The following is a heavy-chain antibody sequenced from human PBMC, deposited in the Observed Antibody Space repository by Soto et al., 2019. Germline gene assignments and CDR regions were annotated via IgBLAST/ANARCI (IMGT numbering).Heavy chain of an antibody. CDR2: INHRGST. CDR1: GGSFSDYY. Sequence: SETLSLTCTVYGGSFSDYYWSWIRQPPDKGLEWIGEINHRGSTNYNPSIKSRVTKSVDTSKNQFSLNLRSLIAADTAVYYCARGYDWNYAYWGQGTLVTVSS. D-gene: IGHD1-7*01. CDR3: ARGYDWNYAY. J-gene: IGHJ4*02. V-gene: IGHV4-34*01.